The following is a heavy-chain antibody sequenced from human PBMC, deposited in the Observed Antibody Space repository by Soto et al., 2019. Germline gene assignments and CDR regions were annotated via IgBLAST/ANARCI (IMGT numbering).Heavy chain of an antibody. CDR1: GYIFTSYW. Sequence: VESLKISCKGSGYIFTSYWIGCFLQMPGKGLEWMGIIYPGDSDTRYSPSFQGQVTISADKSISTAYLQWSSLKASDTAMYYCARPVWGSYDAFDIWGQGTMVTVSS. D-gene: IGHD1-26*01. V-gene: IGHV5-51*01. CDR3: ARPVWGSYDAFDI. J-gene: IGHJ3*02. CDR2: IYPGDSDT.